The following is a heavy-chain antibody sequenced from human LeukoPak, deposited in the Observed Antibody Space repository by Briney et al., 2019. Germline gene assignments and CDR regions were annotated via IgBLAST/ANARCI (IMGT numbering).Heavy chain of an antibody. CDR1: GFTFSSYG. V-gene: IGHV3-23*01. CDR3: ARIDGGNPPGFWSYYYYYYMDV. J-gene: IGHJ6*03. D-gene: IGHD4-23*01. Sequence: GGSLRLSCAASGFTFSSYGMSWVRQAPGKGLEWVSAISGSGGSTYYADSVKGRFTISRDNAKNTLYLQMNSLRAEDTAVYYCARIDGGNPPGFWSYYYYYYMDVWGKGTTVTVSS. CDR2: ISGSGGST.